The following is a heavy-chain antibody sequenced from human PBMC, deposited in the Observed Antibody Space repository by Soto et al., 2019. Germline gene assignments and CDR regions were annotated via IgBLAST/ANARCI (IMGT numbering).Heavy chain of an antibody. V-gene: IGHV5-51*01. CDR1: GYSVASYW. Sequence: SLKISCKASGYSVASYWIGWVRQMPGKGLEWMGIIYPGDSDTRYSPSFQGQVTISADKSISTAYLQWSSPKASDTAMYYCARRSDTAMAYFAYWGQGTLVTVSS. D-gene: IGHD5-18*01. CDR2: IYPGDSDT. J-gene: IGHJ4*02. CDR3: ARRSDTAMAYFAY.